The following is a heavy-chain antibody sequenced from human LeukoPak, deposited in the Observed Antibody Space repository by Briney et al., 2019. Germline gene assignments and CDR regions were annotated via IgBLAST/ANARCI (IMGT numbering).Heavy chain of an antibody. CDR1: GFTFSSYG. Sequence: GRSLRLSCAASGFTFSSYGMHWVRQAPGKGLEWVAVISYDGSNKYYADSVKGRFTISRDNSRNTLYLQMNSLRAEDTAVYYCASVNYGSGSYYSDYWGQGTPVTVSS. J-gene: IGHJ4*02. CDR3: ASVNYGSGSYYSDY. V-gene: IGHV3-30*03. D-gene: IGHD3-10*01. CDR2: ISYDGSNK.